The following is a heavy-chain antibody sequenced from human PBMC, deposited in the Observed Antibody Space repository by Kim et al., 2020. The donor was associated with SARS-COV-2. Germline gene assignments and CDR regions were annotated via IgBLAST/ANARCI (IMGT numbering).Heavy chain of an antibody. D-gene: IGHD3-22*01. Sequence: GGSLRLSCAASGFTVSSNYMSWVRQAPGKGLEWVSVIYSGGSTYYADSVKGRFTISRDNSKNTLYLQMNSLRAEDTAVYYCARDLAHYYDSSGYLGAFDIWGQGTMVTVSS. J-gene: IGHJ3*02. CDR3: ARDLAHYYDSSGYLGAFDI. V-gene: IGHV3-66*01. CDR1: GFTVSSNY. CDR2: IYSGGST.